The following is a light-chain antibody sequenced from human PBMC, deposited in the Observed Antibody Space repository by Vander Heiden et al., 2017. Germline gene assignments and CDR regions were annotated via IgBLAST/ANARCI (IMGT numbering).Light chain of an antibody. CDR3: QVWDSTSGHVV. J-gene: IGLJ2*01. Sequence: SYVLTQPPSVSVAPGQTARITCGGDNIGSKSVHWYQQKPGQAPVLVVQDDNFRPSGIPERVSGSKSGNTATLIINRVEAGDEADYDCQVWDSTSGHVVFGGGNKLTVL. V-gene: IGLV3-21*02. CDR2: DDN. CDR1: NIGSKS.